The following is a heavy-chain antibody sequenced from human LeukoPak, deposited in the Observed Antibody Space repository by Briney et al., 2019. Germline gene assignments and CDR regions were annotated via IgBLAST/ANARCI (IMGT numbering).Heavy chain of an antibody. V-gene: IGHV3-30-3*01. D-gene: IGHD2-15*01. Sequence: QPGGSLRLSCAASGFTFSSYAMHWVRQAPGKGLEWVAVISYDGSNKYYADSVKGRFTISRDNSKNTLYLQMNSLRAEDTAVYYCARDSCSGGSCYSYFDYWSQGTLVTVSS. CDR3: ARDSCSGGSCYSYFDY. J-gene: IGHJ4*02. CDR2: ISYDGSNK. CDR1: GFTFSSYA.